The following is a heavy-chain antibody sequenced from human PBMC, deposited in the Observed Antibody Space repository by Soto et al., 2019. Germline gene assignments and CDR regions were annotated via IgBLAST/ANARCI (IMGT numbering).Heavy chain of an antibody. CDR3: AKGTYDNSGYWRNYFDY. V-gene: IGHV3-23*01. CDR2: ISDSGGST. D-gene: IGHD3-22*01. CDR1: GFTFSRYI. J-gene: IGHJ4*02. Sequence: EGQLLESGGDLVQPGGSLRLSCAASGFTFSRYIMSWARQAPGKGLEWVSGISDSGGSTYYTDSVKGRFTISRDNPKNTLYLQMNSLRAEDTAVYYCAKGTYDNSGYWRNYFDYWGQGTLVTVSS.